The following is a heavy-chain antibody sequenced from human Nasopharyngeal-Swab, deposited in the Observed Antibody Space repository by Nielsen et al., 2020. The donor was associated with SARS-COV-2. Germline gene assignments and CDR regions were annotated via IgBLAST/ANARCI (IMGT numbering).Heavy chain of an antibody. V-gene: IGHV4-34*01. CDR1: GGSFSGHY. CDR2: INHSGST. J-gene: IGHJ6*02. D-gene: IGHD4-17*01. Sequence: SETLSLTCAVYGGSFSGHYWSWIRQPPGKGLEWIGEINHSGSTNYNPSLKSRVTISVDTSKNQFSLELSSVTAADTAVYYCARGQPVTTFYYYYGMDVWGQGTTVTVSS. CDR3: ARGQPVTTFYYYYGMDV.